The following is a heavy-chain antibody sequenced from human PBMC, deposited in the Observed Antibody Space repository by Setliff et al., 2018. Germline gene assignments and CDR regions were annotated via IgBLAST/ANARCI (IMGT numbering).Heavy chain of an antibody. D-gene: IGHD5-18*01. J-gene: IGHJ3*01. CDR1: GSPLSRYW. Sequence: GGSLRLSCAASGSPLSRYWMTWVHQAPGKGLECLANIKPAGSEIYYVDSVRCRFTISRANARNSLYLQMNSLRVEDTAIYYCVRDRWKVMVNKCDNAFVLWGQGTMVTVSS. V-gene: IGHV3-7*01. CDR2: IKPAGSEI. CDR3: VRDRWKVMVNKCDNAFVL.